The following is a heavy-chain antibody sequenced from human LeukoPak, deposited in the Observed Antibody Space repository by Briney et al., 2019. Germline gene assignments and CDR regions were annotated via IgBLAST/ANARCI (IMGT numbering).Heavy chain of an antibody. V-gene: IGHV1-2*06. CDR2: INPNSGGT. Sequence: ASVKVSCKASGYTFTGYYMHWVRQAPGQRLEWMGRINPNSGGTNYAQKFQGRVTMTRDTSISTAYMELSRLRSDDTAVYYCARADLITMVRGVIRLDYWGQGTLVTVSS. D-gene: IGHD3-10*01. J-gene: IGHJ4*02. CDR1: GYTFTGYY. CDR3: ARADLITMVRGVIRLDY.